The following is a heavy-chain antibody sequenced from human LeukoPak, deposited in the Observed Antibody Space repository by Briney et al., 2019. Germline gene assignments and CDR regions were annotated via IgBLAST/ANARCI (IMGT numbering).Heavy chain of an antibody. CDR3: AKGSPVVVITTFFDY. CDR2: ISWNSGSL. CDR1: GFTFDDYA. D-gene: IGHD3-22*01. J-gene: IGHJ4*02. Sequence: GGSLRLSCAASGFTFDDYAMHWVRQAPGKGLEWVSGISWNSGSLGYADPVKGRFTISRDNAKNSLYLQMNSLRAEDTALYYCAKGSPVVVITTFFDYWGQGILVTVSA. V-gene: IGHV3-9*01.